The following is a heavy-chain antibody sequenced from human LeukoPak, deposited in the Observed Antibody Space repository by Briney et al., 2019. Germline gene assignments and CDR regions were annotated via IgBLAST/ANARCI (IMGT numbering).Heavy chain of an antibody. V-gene: IGHV1-2*02. CDR2: INPNSGGT. CDR1: GYTFTGYY. Sequence: ASVKVSCKASGYTFTGYYMHWVRQAPGQGLEWMGWINPNSGGTNYAQKFQGRVTMTRDTSISTAYMELSRLRSDDTAVYYCARGHWGVWSLEHVAFDIWGQGTMVTVSS. D-gene: IGHD2-21*01. J-gene: IGHJ3*02. CDR3: ARGHWGVWSLEHVAFDI.